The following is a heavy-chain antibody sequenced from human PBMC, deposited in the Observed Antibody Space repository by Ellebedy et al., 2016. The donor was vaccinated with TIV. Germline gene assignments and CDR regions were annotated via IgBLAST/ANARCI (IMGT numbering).Heavy chain of an antibody. D-gene: IGHD6-19*01. CDR1: GLTVSNNY. J-gene: IGHJ4*02. CDR3: AKDSGLSGWYFDY. CDR2: IYSGGAT. V-gene: IGHV3-53*01. Sequence: GESLKISCAASGLTVSNNYMRWIRQAPGKGLEWVALIYSGGATYYAAPLKGRFTTSRDNSNDMVYLQINSLRPDDTAVYYCAKDSGLSGWYFDYWGQGTLVTVSS.